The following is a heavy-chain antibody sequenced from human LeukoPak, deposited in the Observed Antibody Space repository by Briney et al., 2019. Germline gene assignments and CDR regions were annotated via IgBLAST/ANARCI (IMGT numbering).Heavy chain of an antibody. CDR3: AREGGTYSTVTTAPFDY. J-gene: IGHJ4*02. CDR1: GGSISSYY. D-gene: IGHD4-11*01. Sequence: SETLSLTCTVSGGSISSYYWSWIRQPAGKGLEWIGRIYTSGSTNYNPSLKSRVTMSVDTSKNQFSLKLSSVTAADTAVYYCAREGGTYSTVTTAPFDYWGQGTLVTVSS. V-gene: IGHV4-4*07. CDR2: IYTSGST.